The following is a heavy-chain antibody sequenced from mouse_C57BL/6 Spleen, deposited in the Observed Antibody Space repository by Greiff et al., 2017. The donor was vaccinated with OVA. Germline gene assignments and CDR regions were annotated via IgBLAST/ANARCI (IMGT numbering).Heavy chain of an antibody. Sequence: VQLQQSGPVLVKPGASVKMSCKASGYTFTDYYMNWVKQSHGKSLEWIGVINPYNGGTSYNQKFKGKATLTVDKSSSTAYMEVNSLTSEDSAVYYCAIYYDYDGLYAMDYWGQGTSVTVSS. CDR3: AIYYDYDGLYAMDY. J-gene: IGHJ4*01. D-gene: IGHD2-4*01. CDR2: INPYNGGT. V-gene: IGHV1-19*01. CDR1: GYTFTDYY.